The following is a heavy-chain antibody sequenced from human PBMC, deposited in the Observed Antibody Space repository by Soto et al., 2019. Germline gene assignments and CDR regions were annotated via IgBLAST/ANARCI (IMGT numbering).Heavy chain of an antibody. D-gene: IGHD6-13*01. V-gene: IGHV4-39*01. CDR1: GGSISSSSYY. CDR2: IYYSGST. Sequence: PSETLSLTCTVSGGSISSSSYYWGWIRQPPGKGLEWIGSIYYSGSTYYNPSLKSRVTISVDTSKNQFSLKLSSVTAADTAVYYCARHRYSSSWYYYYYGMDVWGQGTTGTVSS. CDR3: ARHRYSSSWYYYYYGMDV. J-gene: IGHJ6*02.